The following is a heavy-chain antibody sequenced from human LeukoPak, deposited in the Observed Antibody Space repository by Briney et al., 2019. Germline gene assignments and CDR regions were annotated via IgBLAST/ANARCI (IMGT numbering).Heavy chain of an antibody. CDR2: IRYDGSNK. CDR3: ARGYYDILTGYFPLAY. D-gene: IGHD3-9*01. V-gene: IGHV3-30*02. J-gene: IGHJ4*02. CDR1: GFTFSSYG. Sequence: GGSLRLSCAASGFTFSSYGMHWVRQAPGKGLEWVAFIRYDGSNKYYADSVKGRFTISRDNSKNTLYLQMNSLRAEDTAVYYCARGYYDILTGYFPLAYWGQGTLVTVSS.